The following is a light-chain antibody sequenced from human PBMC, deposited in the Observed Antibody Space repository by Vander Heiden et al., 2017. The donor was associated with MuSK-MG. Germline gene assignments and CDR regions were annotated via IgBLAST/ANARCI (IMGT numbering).Light chain of an antibody. CDR1: QGIRND. Sequence: ITCRASQGIRNDLGWYQQKPGKAPKRLIYAASSVESGVPLRFSGSGAGTEFTLTISSLQPEDFATYYCQQYNSFPYTFGQGTKLEIK. CDR2: AAS. V-gene: IGKV1-17*01. CDR3: QQYNSFPYT. J-gene: IGKJ2*01.